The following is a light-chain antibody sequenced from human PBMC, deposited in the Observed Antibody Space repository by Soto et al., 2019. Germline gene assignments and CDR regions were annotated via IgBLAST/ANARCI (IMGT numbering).Light chain of an antibody. V-gene: IGLV1-44*01. CDR1: SSNIGSNT. CDR3: AVWDDSLNGYV. Sequence: QAVVTQPPSASGTPGQRVTISCSGSSSNIGSNTVNWYQQLPGTAPKLLMYRNNQRPSGVPDRFSGSKSGTSASLAISGLQSEDEADYYCAVWDDSLNGYVFGTGTKVTVL. CDR2: RNN. J-gene: IGLJ1*01.